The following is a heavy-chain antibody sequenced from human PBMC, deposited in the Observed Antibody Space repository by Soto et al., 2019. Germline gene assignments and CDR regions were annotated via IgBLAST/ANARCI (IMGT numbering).Heavy chain of an antibody. D-gene: IGHD2-15*01. CDR3: AKAQGGSYFDY. J-gene: IGHJ4*02. CDR2: ISSSGGST. Sequence: LRLSCAASGFTFSSNAMSWVRQAPGKGLEWVSGISSSGGSTYYADSVKGRFTISRDNSKNMLYLQMNNLRAEDTAVYYCAKAQGGSYFDYWGQGTLVTVSS. CDR1: GFTFSSNA. V-gene: IGHV3-23*01.